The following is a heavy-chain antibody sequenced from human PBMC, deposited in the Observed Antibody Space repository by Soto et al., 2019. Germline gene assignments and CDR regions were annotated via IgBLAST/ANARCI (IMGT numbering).Heavy chain of an antibody. D-gene: IGHD2-15*01. CDR2: IYYGGST. V-gene: IGHV4-59*01. J-gene: IGHJ6*02. Sequence: PSETLSLTCTVCGGSISSYYWSWIRQPPGKGLEWIGYIYYGGSTNYNPSLKSRLSISADMSKNQFSLKLSSVTAADTAVYYCARDLDCSGGSCYDSGMDVWGQGTTVTVSS. CDR3: ARDLDCSGGSCYDSGMDV. CDR1: GGSISSYY.